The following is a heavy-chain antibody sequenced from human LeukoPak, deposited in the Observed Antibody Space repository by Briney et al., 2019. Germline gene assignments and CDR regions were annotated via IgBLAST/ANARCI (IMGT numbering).Heavy chain of an antibody. D-gene: IGHD2-2*01. J-gene: IGHJ4*02. CDR2: IYSGGST. CDR1: GFTFSSYA. CDR3: ARGDTSHRGSFDY. Sequence: PGGSLRLSCAASGFTFSSYAMSWVRQAPGKGLEWVSVIYSGGSTYYADSVKGRFTISRDNSKNTLYLQMNSLRAEDTAVYYCARGDTSHRGSFDYWGQGTLVTVSS. V-gene: IGHV3-66*01.